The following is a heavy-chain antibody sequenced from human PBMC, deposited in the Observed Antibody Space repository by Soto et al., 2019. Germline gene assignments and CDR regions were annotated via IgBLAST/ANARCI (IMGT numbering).Heavy chain of an antibody. J-gene: IGHJ4*02. CDR3: ARLMTVTTRDFDY. CDR1: GGSIRSNSYY. D-gene: IGHD4-17*01. Sequence: QLQLQESGPGLVKPSETVSLTCTVSGGSIRSNSYYWGWIRQHPGKGLEWIGIIYYSGSTYYSPSLKSRVTISVDTSKNQFSLKLTSVTAADTAVYYCARLMTVTTRDFDYWGQGSLVTVSS. V-gene: IGHV4-39*01. CDR2: IYYSGST.